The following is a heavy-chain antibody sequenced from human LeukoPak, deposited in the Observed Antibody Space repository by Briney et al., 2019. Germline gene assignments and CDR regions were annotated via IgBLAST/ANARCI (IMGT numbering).Heavy chain of an antibody. CDR3: TVPEDIVVVPAVIHYYMDV. D-gene: IGHD2-2*01. CDR1: GFAFSNAW. V-gene: IGHV3-15*01. J-gene: IGHJ6*03. Sequence: PGGSLRLSCAASGFAFSNAWMSWVRQAPGKGLEWVGRIKSKTDGGTTDYAAPVKGRFTISRDDSKNTLYLQMNSLKTEDTAVYYCTVPEDIVVVPAVIHYYMDVWGKGTTVTVSS. CDR2: IKSKTDGGTT.